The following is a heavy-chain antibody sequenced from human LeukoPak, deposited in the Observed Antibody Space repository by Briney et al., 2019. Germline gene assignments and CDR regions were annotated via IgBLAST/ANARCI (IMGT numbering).Heavy chain of an antibody. CDR1: GGSFSGYY. V-gene: IGHV4-34*01. J-gene: IGHJ6*03. CDR2: INHSGST. D-gene: IGHD6-19*01. Sequence: SETLSLTCAVYGGSFSGYYWSWIRQPPGKGLKWIGEINHSGSTNYNPSLKSRVTISVDTSKNQFSLKLSSVTAADTAVYYCAREAGYSSGWCGGYYYYYMDVWGKGTTVTVSS. CDR3: AREAGYSSGWCGGYYYYYMDV.